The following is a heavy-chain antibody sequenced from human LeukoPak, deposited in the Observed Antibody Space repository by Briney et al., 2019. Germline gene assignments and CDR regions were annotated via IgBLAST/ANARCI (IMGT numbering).Heavy chain of an antibody. J-gene: IGHJ3*02. CDR3: AKASWGTYAFDI. CDR2: IRLDGSDK. CDR1: GFTFSSYG. Sequence: GGSLRLSCPASGFTFSSYGMHWVRQAPGKGLEWVAFIRLDGSDKYYADSVRGQFTISRDNSKNTLYLQINSLRADHTAVYYCAKASWGTYAFDIWGQGTMVIVSS. V-gene: IGHV3-30*02. D-gene: IGHD3-16*01.